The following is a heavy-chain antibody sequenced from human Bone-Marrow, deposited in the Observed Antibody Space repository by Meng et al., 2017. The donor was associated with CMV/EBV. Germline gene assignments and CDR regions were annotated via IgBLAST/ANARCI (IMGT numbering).Heavy chain of an antibody. CDR2: IYYSGST. V-gene: IGHV4-39*07. CDR3: ARDLTIPRPYYYYYGMDV. J-gene: IGHJ6*02. Sequence: SETLSLTCTVSGGSISSSSYYWGWIRQPPGKGLEWIGSIYYSGSTYYNPSLKSRVTISVDTSKNQFSLKLISVTAADTAVYYCARDLTIPRPYYYYYGMDVWGQGTTVTVSS. CDR1: GGSISSSSYY. D-gene: IGHD1/OR15-1a*01.